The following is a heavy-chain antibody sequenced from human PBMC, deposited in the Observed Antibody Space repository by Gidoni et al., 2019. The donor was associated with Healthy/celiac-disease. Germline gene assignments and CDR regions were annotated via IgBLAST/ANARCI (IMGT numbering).Heavy chain of an antibody. Sequence: QVQLQQWGAGLLKPSETLYLTCAVYGGSFSGYYWSWIRQPPGKGLEWIGEINHSGSTNYNPSLKSRVTISVDTSKNQFSLKLSSVTAADTAVYYCARSPTVNYYYYYGMDVWGQGTTVTVSS. CDR1: GGSFSGYY. V-gene: IGHV4-34*01. CDR2: INHSGST. CDR3: ARSPTVNYYYYYGMDV. D-gene: IGHD1-1*01. J-gene: IGHJ6*02.